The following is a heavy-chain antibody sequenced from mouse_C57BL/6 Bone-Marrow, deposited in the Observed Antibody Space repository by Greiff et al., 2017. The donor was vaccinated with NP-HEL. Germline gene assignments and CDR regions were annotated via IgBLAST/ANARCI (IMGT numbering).Heavy chain of an antibody. D-gene: IGHD2-3*01. CDR3: AMGYDGYY. V-gene: IGHV1-61*01. CDR2: IYPSDSET. J-gene: IGHJ2*02. CDR1: GYTFTSYW. Sequence: QVQLQQPGAELVRPGSSVKLSCKASGYTFTSYWMAWVKQRPGQGLEWIGNIYPSDSETHYNQKFKDKATLTVDKSSSTAYMQLSSLTSEDSAVYYCAMGYDGYYWGQGTSLTVSS.